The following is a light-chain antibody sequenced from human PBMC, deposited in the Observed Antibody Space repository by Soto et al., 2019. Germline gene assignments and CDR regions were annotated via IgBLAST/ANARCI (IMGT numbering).Light chain of an antibody. Sequence: DVQMTQSPSSLSASVGDRVTITCRASQSISRYLNWYQQKPGKAPKVLIYAASSLQSGVPSRFSGSGSGTDFTLTISSLQPEDFATYYCQQSYSTPRVTFGQGTRLEMK. V-gene: IGKV1-39*01. CDR2: AAS. CDR1: QSISRY. CDR3: QQSYSTPRVT. J-gene: IGKJ5*01.